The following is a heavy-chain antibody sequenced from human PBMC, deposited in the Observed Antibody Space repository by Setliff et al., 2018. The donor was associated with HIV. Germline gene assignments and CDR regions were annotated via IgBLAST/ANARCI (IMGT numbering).Heavy chain of an antibody. Sequence: PGESLKISCEASGFIFSDYFMTWIRQAPGKGLEWISYIGSRGTPVKTADSLKGRFFVSRDNTKNSLYLQINNLSVEDTAMYFCARTDSYTAMIWPWGRGTLVTVSS. CDR2: IGSRGTPV. J-gene: IGHJ1*01. V-gene: IGHV3-11*01. CDR3: ARTDSYTAMIWP. CDR1: GFIFSDYF. D-gene: IGHD3-16*01.